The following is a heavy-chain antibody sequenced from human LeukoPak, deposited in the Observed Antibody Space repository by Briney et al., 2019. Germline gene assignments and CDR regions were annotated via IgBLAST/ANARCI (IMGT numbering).Heavy chain of an antibody. CDR2: ISGSGGRT. CDR3: AMAVIGSGWTLDY. Sequence: GGSLRLSCAASGFTFISYAMSWVRQAPGKGLEWVSSISGSGGRTSYADSVQGRFTISRDNSKNTLYLELNSLRAEDAAVYFCAMAVIGSGWTLDYWGRGTLVTVS. D-gene: IGHD6-19*01. V-gene: IGHV3-23*01. CDR1: GFTFISYA. J-gene: IGHJ4*02.